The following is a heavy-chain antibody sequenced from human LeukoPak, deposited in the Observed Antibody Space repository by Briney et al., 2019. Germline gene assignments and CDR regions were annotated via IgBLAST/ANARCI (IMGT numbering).Heavy chain of an antibody. Sequence: GGSLRLSCAASGITFSTYAMSWLRQAPGKGMEWVSAISDGGDTDYADSVKGRFTISRDNSRNTLFLQMNSLRAEDTAVYYCARLSGSTGATSRVLHYWAKGTRVTVSA. CDR2: ISDGGDT. V-gene: IGHV3-23*01. CDR3: ARLSGSTGATSRVLHY. CDR1: GITFSTYA. J-gene: IGHJ4*02. D-gene: IGHD1-1*01.